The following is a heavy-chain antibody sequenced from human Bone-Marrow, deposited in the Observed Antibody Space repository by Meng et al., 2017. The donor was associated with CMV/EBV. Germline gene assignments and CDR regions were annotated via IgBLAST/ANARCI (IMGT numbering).Heavy chain of an antibody. CDR3: ARDQSPSSYYEFWSGYRYYYGMDV. Sequence: GGSLRLSCAASGFTFSNYAIHWVRQAPGKGLEWVAVISYDGSNKYYADSVKGRFTISRDNSKNTLYLQMNSLRVEDTAVYSCARDQSPSSYYEFWSGYRYYYGMDVWGQGTTVIVSS. CDR2: ISYDGSNK. V-gene: IGHV3-30-3*01. J-gene: IGHJ6*02. CDR1: GFTFSNYA. D-gene: IGHD3-3*01.